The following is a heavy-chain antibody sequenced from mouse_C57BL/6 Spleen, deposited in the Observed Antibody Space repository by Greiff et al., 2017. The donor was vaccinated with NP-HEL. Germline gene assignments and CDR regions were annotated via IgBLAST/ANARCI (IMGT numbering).Heavy chain of an antibody. CDR2: ISDGGSYT. CDR1: GFTFSSYA. V-gene: IGHV5-4*03. CDR3: ASPFITTVVARYFDV. Sequence: EVKLMESGGGLVKPGGSLKLSCAASGFTFSSYAMSWVRQTPEKRLEWVATISDGGSYTYYPDNVKGRFTISRDNAKNNLYLQMSHLKSEDTAMYYCASPFITTVVARYFDVWGTGTTVTVSS. J-gene: IGHJ1*03. D-gene: IGHD1-1*01.